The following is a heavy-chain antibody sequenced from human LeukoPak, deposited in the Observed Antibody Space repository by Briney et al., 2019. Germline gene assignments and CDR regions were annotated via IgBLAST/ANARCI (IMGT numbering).Heavy chain of an antibody. CDR1: GLSFSSYG. Sequence: GGSLRLSCAASGLSFSSYGMNWVRQAPGKGLEWVAFINNGGSNKFYADSVKGRFTISRDNSKNTLYLQMNSLRAEDTAVYYCAKGRGYNGYSNFDDWGQGTLVTVSS. CDR3: AKGRGYNGYSNFDD. V-gene: IGHV3-30*02. CDR2: INNGGSNK. J-gene: IGHJ4*02. D-gene: IGHD1-26*01.